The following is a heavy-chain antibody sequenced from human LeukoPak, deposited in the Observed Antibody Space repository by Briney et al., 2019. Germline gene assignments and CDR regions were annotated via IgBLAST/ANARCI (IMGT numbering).Heavy chain of an antibody. CDR3: ARATFGVVIRENWFDP. J-gene: IGHJ5*02. CDR2: VSTNGDVT. Sequence: GGSLRLSCVASGLTFNSHSMSWVRQAPGMGLEWVSVVSTNGDVTFYADSVKGRFTISRDNSKNTLFLQMNSLRAEDTAVYYCARATFGVVIRENWFDPWGQGTLVTVSS. V-gene: IGHV3-23*01. D-gene: IGHD3-3*01. CDR1: GLTFNSHS.